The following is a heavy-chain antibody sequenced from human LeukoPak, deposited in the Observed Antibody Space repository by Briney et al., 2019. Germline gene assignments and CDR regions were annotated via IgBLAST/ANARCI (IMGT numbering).Heavy chain of an antibody. D-gene: IGHD3-16*01. CDR2: TYFRSEWHQ. Sequence: SQTLLLTCVISGDSISSNNAAWNWIRQSPSRGLEWLGRTYFRSEWHQDYAASVKGRIRIDSDTSKNQFSLHLTSMTPGDTAVYYCTSGWALNAWGQGTLVTVSS. CDR3: TSGWALNA. CDR1: GDSISSNNAA. J-gene: IGHJ5*02. V-gene: IGHV6-1*01.